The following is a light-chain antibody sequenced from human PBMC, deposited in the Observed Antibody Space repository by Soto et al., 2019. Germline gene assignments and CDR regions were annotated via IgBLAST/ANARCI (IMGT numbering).Light chain of an antibody. J-gene: IGKJ2*01. V-gene: IGKV1-39*01. CDR1: QSISSY. Sequence: DIQMTQSPSSLSASVGDRVTISCRASQSISSYLNWYQHKSGKAPKLLIYAASSLQSGVPSRFSGSGSGTDFTLTISSLQPEDFASYYCQQSYNTPYTFGQGTKVDIK. CDR2: AAS. CDR3: QQSYNTPYT.